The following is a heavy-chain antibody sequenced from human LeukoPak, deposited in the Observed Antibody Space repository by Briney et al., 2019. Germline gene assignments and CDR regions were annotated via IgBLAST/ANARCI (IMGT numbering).Heavy chain of an antibody. CDR3: ARRGYCSGGSCSRFDP. J-gene: IGHJ5*02. Sequence: KYGESLKISCKGSGYNYSDYWMAWVRQMPGKGLEWMGIIYPGDSDTKYSPSFQGQVTISADKSISTAYLQWSSLKASDTAMYYCARRGYCSGGSCSRFDPWGQGTLVTVSS. CDR1: GYNYSDYW. V-gene: IGHV5-51*01. CDR2: IYPGDSDT. D-gene: IGHD2-15*01.